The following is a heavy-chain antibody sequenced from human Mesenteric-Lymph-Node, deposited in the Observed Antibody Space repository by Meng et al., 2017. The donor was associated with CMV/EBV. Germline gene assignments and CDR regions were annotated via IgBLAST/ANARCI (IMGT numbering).Heavy chain of an antibody. V-gene: IGHV3-30*04. J-gene: IGHJ4*02. CDR3: ARDSYCSSTSCYYYFDC. CDR2: ISYDGSNK. Sequence: GESLKISCAASGFNFSSHAIHWVRQAPGKGLEWVTTISYDGSNKYYADSVKGRFTVSRDNPKNTLYLQMNGLRAEDTAVYYCARDSYCSSTSCYYYFDCWGQGTLVTVSS. D-gene: IGHD2-2*01. CDR1: GFNFSSHA.